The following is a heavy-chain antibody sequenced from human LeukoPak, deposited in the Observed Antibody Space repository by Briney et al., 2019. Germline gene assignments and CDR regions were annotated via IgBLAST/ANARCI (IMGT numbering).Heavy chain of an antibody. Sequence: ASVKVSCKASGYTFTSYDINWVRQATGQGLEWMGWMNPNSGHTGYAQKFQGRVTITADESTSTAYMELSSLRSEDTAVYYCARDGRGYCSGGSCYSWFDPWGQGTLVTVSS. CDR2: MNPNSGHT. CDR1: GYTFTSYD. V-gene: IGHV1-8*01. J-gene: IGHJ5*02. D-gene: IGHD2-15*01. CDR3: ARDGRGYCSGGSCYSWFDP.